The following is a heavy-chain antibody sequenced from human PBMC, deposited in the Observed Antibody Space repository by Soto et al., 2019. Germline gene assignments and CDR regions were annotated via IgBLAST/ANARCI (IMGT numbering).Heavy chain of an antibody. V-gene: IGHV3-23*01. D-gene: IGHD3-16*01. CDR3: AKMGVMLYFVY. CDR1: GFTFSSYA. CDR2: ISGSGGST. Sequence: SLILSCAASGFTFSSYAMSWVRQAPGKGLEWVSAISGSGGSTYYADSVKGRFTISRDNSKNTLYLQMNSLRAEDTAVYYCAKMGVMLYFVYWGQGTLVTVSS. J-gene: IGHJ4*02.